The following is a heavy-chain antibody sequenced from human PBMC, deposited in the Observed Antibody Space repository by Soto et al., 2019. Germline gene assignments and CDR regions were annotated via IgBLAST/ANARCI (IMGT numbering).Heavy chain of an antibody. V-gene: IGHV6-1*01. CDR2: TYYRSKWCN. Sequence: XQTLSLTFAISGDSVSSKSAACNLIRHSPSRGLEWLGRTYYRSKWCNEYAVSVKSRIIINPDTSKNQLSLQLNSVTPEDTAVYYCARSGNEGAVDYWGQGTLVTVSS. J-gene: IGHJ4*02. CDR1: GDSVSSKSAA. CDR3: ARSGNEGAVDY. D-gene: IGHD1-26*01.